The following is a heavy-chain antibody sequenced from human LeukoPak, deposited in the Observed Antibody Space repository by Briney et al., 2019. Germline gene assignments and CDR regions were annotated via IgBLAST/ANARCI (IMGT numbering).Heavy chain of an antibody. CDR3: ARHYFNYYDSSGNDAFDI. D-gene: IGHD3-22*01. CDR1: GDSISSSSYY. V-gene: IGHV4-39*01. Sequence: PSETLSLTCTVSGDSISSSSYYWGWIRQPPGTGLEWIGSIYYSGSTYYNPSLKSRVTISVDTSKNQFSLKLSSVTAADTAVYSCARHYFNYYDSSGNDAFDIWGQGTMVTVSS. CDR2: IYYSGST. J-gene: IGHJ3*02.